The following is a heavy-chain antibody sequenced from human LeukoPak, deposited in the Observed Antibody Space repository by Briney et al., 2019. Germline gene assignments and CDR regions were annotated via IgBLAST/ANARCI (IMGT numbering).Heavy chain of an antibody. CDR1: GGSFSGYY. V-gene: IGHV4-34*01. D-gene: IGHD3-9*01. CDR3: ARAPTLLRYFVWLSDV. CDR2: INHSGST. J-gene: IGHJ6*04. Sequence: SETLSLTCAVYGGSFSGYYWSWIRQPPGKGLEWIGEINHSGSTNYNPSLKSRVTISVDTSKNQFSLKLSSVTAADTAVYYCARAPTLLRYFVWLSDVWGKGTTVTVSS.